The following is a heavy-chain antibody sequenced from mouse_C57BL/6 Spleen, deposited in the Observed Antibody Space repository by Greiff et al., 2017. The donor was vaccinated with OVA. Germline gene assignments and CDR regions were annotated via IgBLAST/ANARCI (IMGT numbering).Heavy chain of an antibody. CDR1: EYEFPSHD. Sequence: EVMLVESGGGLVQPGESLKLSCESNEYEFPSHDMSWVRKTPEKRLELVAAINSDGGSTYYPDTMERRFIISRDNTKKTLYLQMSSLRSEDTALYYCARQPVYGSSYVHWYFDVWGTGTTVTVSS. V-gene: IGHV5-2*01. CDR3: ARQPVYGSSYVHWYFDV. CDR2: INSDGGST. J-gene: IGHJ1*03. D-gene: IGHD1-1*01.